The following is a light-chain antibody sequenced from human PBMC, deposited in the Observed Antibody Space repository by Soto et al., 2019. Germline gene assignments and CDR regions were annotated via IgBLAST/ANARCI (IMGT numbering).Light chain of an antibody. CDR2: GAS. V-gene: IGKV3-15*01. Sequence: EIVMTQSPANLSVSPGKKATLSGRASESVRSNLAWYQQKPGRGPRLLIYGASTRATGIPARFSGSGSGTEFTLTISSLQSEDFAVYYCQQYNKWPPYTFGQGTKVEIK. CDR1: ESVRSN. CDR3: QQYNKWPPYT. J-gene: IGKJ2*01.